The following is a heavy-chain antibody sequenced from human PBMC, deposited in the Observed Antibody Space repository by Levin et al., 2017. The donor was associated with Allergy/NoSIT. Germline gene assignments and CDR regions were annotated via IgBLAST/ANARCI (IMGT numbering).Heavy chain of an antibody. CDR2: IYYSGST. J-gene: IGHJ5*02. V-gene: IGHV4-31*03. Sequence: SCTVSGGSISSGGYYWSWIRQHPGKGLEWIGYIYYSGSTYYNPSLKSRVTISVDTSKNQFSLKLSSVTAADTAVYYCAREGLWFREFSQDWFDPWGQGTLVTVSS. CDR3: AREGLWFREFSQDWFDP. CDR1: GGSISSGGYY. D-gene: IGHD3-10*01.